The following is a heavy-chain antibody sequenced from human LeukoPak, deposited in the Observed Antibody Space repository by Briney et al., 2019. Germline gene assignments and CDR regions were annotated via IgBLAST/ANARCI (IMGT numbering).Heavy chain of an antibody. Sequence: GGSLRLSCAASGFTFSSYAMSWVRQAPGKGLEWVSAISGSGGSTYYADSVKGRFTISRDNSKNTLYLQMNSLRAEDTAVYYCAKGQQTVLLWFGELFIDYWGQGTLVTASS. J-gene: IGHJ4*02. CDR1: GFTFSSYA. CDR3: AKGQQTVLLWFGELFIDY. CDR2: ISGSGGST. D-gene: IGHD3-10*01. V-gene: IGHV3-23*01.